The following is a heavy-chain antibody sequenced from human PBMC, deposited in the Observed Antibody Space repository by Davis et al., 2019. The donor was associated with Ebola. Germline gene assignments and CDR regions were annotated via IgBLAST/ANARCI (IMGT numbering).Heavy chain of an antibody. Sequence: ASVKVSCKASGYTFTSYDIKWVRQASGQGLEWIGWMNLNSDNTGYAQKFRGRLTMTMNTSISTAYMELTSLRSEDTAVYYCARAPYLYYGMDVWGQGTTVTVSS. V-gene: IGHV1-8*01. CDR3: ARAPYLYYGMDV. J-gene: IGHJ6*02. CDR2: MNLNSDNT. CDR1: GYTFTSYD.